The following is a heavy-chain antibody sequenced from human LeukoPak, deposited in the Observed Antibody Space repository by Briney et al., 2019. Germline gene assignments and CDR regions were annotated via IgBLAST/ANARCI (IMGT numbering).Heavy chain of an antibody. CDR1: GFTFDDYA. Sequence: PGGSLRLSCAASGFTFDDYAMHWVRQAPGKGLEWVSGISWNSGSIGYADSVKGRFTISRDNAKNSLYLQMNSLRAEDTAVYYCARITMVRGVGHDYWGQGTLVTVSS. CDR3: ARITMVRGVGHDY. V-gene: IGHV3-9*01. J-gene: IGHJ4*02. CDR2: ISWNSGSI. D-gene: IGHD3-10*01.